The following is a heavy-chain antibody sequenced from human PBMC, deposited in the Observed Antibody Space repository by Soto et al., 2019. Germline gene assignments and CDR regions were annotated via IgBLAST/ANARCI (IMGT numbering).Heavy chain of an antibody. V-gene: IGHV3-23*01. CDR1: GFTFSSYA. Sequence: GGSLRLSCAASGFTFSSYAMSWVRQAPGKGLEWVSAISGSGGSTYYADSVKGRFIISRDNAQNSLFLQMNTLRPEDSAIYYCARVAYWGPGTQVTVSS. CDR2: ISGSGGST. J-gene: IGHJ4*02. CDR3: ARVAY.